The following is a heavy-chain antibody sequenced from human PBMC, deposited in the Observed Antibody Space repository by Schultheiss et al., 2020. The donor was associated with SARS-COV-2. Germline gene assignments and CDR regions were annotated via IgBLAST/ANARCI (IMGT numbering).Heavy chain of an antibody. CDR3: ARMPTTIPSKAYYGMDV. J-gene: IGHJ6*02. V-gene: IGHV3-21*05. CDR2: ISSSSSYT. Sequence: GGSLRLSCAASGFTFSSYEINWVRQAPGKGLEWVSYISSSSSYTNYADSVKGRFTISRDNSKNTLYLQMNSLRAEDTAVYYCARMPTTIPSKAYYGMDVWGQGTTVTVSS. CDR1: GFTFSSYE. D-gene: IGHD4-11*01.